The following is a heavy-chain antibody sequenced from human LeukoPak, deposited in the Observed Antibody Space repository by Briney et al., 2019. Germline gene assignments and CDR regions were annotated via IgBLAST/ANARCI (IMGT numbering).Heavy chain of an antibody. J-gene: IGHJ3*02. Sequence: GGSLRLSCAASGFTFSTYSMNWVRQAPGKGLEWVSYINSGSSTIYYADSVKGRFTISRDNAKNSLYLQMNSLRAEDTAVYYCARTPYYDFWSGEDGERDAFDIWGQGTMVTVSS. CDR3: ARTPYYDFWSGEDGERDAFDI. V-gene: IGHV3-48*04. D-gene: IGHD3-3*01. CDR2: INSGSSTI. CDR1: GFTFSTYS.